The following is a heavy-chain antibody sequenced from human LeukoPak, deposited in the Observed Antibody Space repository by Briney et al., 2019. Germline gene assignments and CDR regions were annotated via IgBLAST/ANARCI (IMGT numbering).Heavy chain of an antibody. CDR2: MNPNSGNT. CDR1: GYTFATYD. D-gene: IGHD6-6*01. J-gene: IGHJ5*02. Sequence: ASVKVSCKASGYTFATYDINWVRQASGQGLQWMGWMNPNSGNTGYSQKFQGRVTMTRNTSISTAYMELSSLRSEDTAVYYCARGKIAARRGSWFDPWGQGTLVTVSS. CDR3: ARGKIAARRGSWFDP. V-gene: IGHV1-8*01.